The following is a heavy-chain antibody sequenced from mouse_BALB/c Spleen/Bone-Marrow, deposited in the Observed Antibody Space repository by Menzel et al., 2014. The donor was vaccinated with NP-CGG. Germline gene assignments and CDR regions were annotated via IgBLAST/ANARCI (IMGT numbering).Heavy chain of an antibody. CDR3: ANYYGSTWFAY. J-gene: IGHJ3*01. Sequence: EALLVESGGGLVKPGGSLKFSCAASGFTFSDYYMYWVRQTLEKRLAWAATISDGGSYTYYSDSVKGRFTISRDNVKNNLYLQMSSLKSEDTAMYYCANYYGSTWFAYWGQGTLVTVSA. D-gene: IGHD1-1*01. CDR2: ISDGGSYT. V-gene: IGHV5-4*02. CDR1: GFTFSDYY.